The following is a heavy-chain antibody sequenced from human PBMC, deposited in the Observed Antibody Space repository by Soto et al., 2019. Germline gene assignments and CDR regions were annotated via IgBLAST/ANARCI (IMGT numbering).Heavy chain of an antibody. CDR3: ARDRVGVQLWWCWFDP. J-gene: IGHJ5*02. V-gene: IGHV3-30-3*01. D-gene: IGHD5-18*01. CDR2: ISYDGSNK. CDR1: GFTFSSYA. Sequence: QVQLVESGGGVVQPGRSLRLSCAASGFTFSSYAMHWVRQAPGKGLEWVAVISYDGSNKYYADSVKGRFTISRDNSKNTLYLQMNSLRAEDTAVYYCARDRVGVQLWWCWFDPWGQGTLVTVSS.